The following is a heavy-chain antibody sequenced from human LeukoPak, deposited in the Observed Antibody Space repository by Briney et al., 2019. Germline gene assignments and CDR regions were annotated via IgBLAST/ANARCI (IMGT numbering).Heavy chain of an antibody. CDR2: ISYDGSNK. V-gene: IGHV3-30*03. Sequence: PGRSLRLSCAASGFTFSSYGMHWVRQAPGKGLEWVAVISYDGSNKYYADSVKGRFTISRDNSKNTLYLQMNSLRAEDTAVYYCARDTQVVPAAMFPVYNWFDPWGQGTLVTVSS. D-gene: IGHD2-2*01. CDR3: ARDTQVVPAAMFPVYNWFDP. CDR1: GFTFSSYG. J-gene: IGHJ5*02.